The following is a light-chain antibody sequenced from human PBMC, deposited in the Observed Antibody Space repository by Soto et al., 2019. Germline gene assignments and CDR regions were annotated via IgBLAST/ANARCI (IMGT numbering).Light chain of an antibody. Sequence: EIVITQSPATLSVSPGERATLSCRASQSVSSNLAWYQHKPGQAPRLLIYGASSRATGIPDRFSGSGSGTDSTLTISRLEPEDFAVYYCQQRSNWPLTFGQGTRLEIK. CDR1: QSVSSN. V-gene: IGKV3D-20*02. CDR2: GAS. J-gene: IGKJ5*01. CDR3: QQRSNWPLT.